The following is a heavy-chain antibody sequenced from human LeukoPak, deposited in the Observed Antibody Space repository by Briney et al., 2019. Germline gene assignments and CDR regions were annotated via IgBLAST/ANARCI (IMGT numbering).Heavy chain of an antibody. V-gene: IGHV3-30*04. CDR2: ISYDGSNK. Sequence: PEGSLRLSCAASGFTFSSYAMHWVRQAPGKGLEWVAVISYDGSNKYYADSVKGRFTISRDNSKNTLYLQMNSLRAEDTAVYYCASRFDYWGQGTLVTVSS. CDR1: GFTFSSYA. J-gene: IGHJ4*02. CDR3: ASRFDY.